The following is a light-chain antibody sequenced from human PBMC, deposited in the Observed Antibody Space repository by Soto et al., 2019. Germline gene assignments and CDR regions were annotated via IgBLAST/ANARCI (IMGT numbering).Light chain of an antibody. V-gene: IGKV3-20*01. CDR2: GAS. Sequence: ELVLTQSPGTLSLSPGERATLSCRASQSVSSSYLAWYQQKPGQAPRLRIYGASSRATGIPERFSGSGSGTDFTLTISRMEPEDFAVYYCQQYGSSPQITFGQGTRLEI. CDR1: QSVSSSY. J-gene: IGKJ5*01. CDR3: QQYGSSPQIT.